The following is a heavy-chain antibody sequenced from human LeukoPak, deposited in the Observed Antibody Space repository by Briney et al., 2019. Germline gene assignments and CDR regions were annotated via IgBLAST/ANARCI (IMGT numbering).Heavy chain of an antibody. D-gene: IGHD3-10*01. CDR3: ARYGSGSRSPYY. Sequence: GSLRLSCAASGCTFSSYWMSWVRQAPGKGLEWVANIKQDGSEKYYVDSVKGRFTISRDNAKNSLYLQMNSLRAEDTAVYYCARYGSGSRSPYYWGQGTLVTVSS. CDR2: IKQDGSEK. J-gene: IGHJ4*02. V-gene: IGHV3-7*01. CDR1: GCTFSSYW.